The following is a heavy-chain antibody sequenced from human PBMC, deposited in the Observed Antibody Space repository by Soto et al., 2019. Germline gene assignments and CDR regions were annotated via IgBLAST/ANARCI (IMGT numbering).Heavy chain of an antibody. CDR2: ISSDSNYM. V-gene: IGHV3-21*02. CDR1: GFIFTTYT. CDR3: AKARGGQVTKGASFEY. Sequence: EVQLVESGGDLVKPGGSLRLSCEASGFIFTTYTMNWVRQAPGKGLEWVSPISSDSNYMFHANSVKGRFTISRDNAKNSLYLQMNSLRAEDAAVYYCAKARGGQVTKGASFEYWGQGTLVTVSS. J-gene: IGHJ4*02. D-gene: IGHD3-16*01.